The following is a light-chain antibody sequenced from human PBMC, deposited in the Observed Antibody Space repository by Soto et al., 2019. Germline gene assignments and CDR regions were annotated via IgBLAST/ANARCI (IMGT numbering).Light chain of an antibody. CDR3: QSYDSSLSRFYV. Sequence: QSVLTQPPSVSGAPGQRVTISCTGSSSNIGAGYDVHWYQQLPGTAPKLLIYGNSNRPSGVPDRFAGSKSGTSASLAITGLQAEDEADYYCQSYDSSLSRFYVFGTGTKLTV. CDR1: SSNIGAGYD. J-gene: IGLJ1*01. CDR2: GNS. V-gene: IGLV1-40*01.